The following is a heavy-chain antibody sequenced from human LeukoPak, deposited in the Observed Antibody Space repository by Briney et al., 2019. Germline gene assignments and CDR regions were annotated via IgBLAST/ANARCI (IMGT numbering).Heavy chain of an antibody. V-gene: IGHV5-51*01. Sequence: GESLKISCQGSGYNYINNWIGWVRPMPGKGLEWMGIISPPNSETRLSPSFQGQVTISVDKSINTAYMQWSSLKASDTAMYYCARLVSGSWGDTFDIWGQGTMVTVSS. J-gene: IGHJ3*02. CDR1: GYNYINNW. CDR2: ISPPNSET. D-gene: IGHD2-8*01. CDR3: ARLVSGSWGDTFDI.